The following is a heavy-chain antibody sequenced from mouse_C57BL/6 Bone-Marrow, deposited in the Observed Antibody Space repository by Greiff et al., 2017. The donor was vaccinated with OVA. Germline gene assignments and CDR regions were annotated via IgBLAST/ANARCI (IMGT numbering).Heavy chain of an antibody. CDR1: GYTFTSYW. CDR2: IYPGSGST. J-gene: IGHJ2*01. CDR3: ARTAQATRAFDY. V-gene: IGHV1-55*01. Sequence: QVQLQQSGAELVKPGASVKMSCKASGYTFTSYWITWVKQRPGQGLEWIGDIYPGSGSTNYNEKFKSKATLTVDTSSSTAYMQLSSLTSEDSAVYYSARTAQATRAFDYWGQGTTLTVSS. D-gene: IGHD3-2*02.